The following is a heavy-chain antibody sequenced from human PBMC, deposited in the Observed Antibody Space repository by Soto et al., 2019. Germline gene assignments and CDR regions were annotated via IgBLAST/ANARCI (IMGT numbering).Heavy chain of an antibody. D-gene: IGHD7-27*01. V-gene: IGHV1-3*01. J-gene: IGHJ4*02. Sequence: QVHLVQSGAEVRKPGASVKVSCKASGYTFSSYAMHWVRQAPAQRLEWMGWINAGYGNTKSSQKFQDRVTISRDTSASTAYMELTSLRSEDTAVYSCARDTGDGTFHFGGQGTMVTVSS. CDR1: GYTFSSYA. CDR3: ARDTGDGTFHF. CDR2: INAGYGNT.